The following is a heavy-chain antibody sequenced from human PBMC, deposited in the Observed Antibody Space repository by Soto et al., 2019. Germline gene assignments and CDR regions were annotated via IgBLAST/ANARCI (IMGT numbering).Heavy chain of an antibody. Sequence: PGGSLRLFCAASGFTFSGSAMHRVRQASGKGLEWVGHIRSKARDYATAYAASVKGSFTISRDDSKNTAYLQMNSLKTEDTAVYFCTRQSPDYYYYGMGVWGQGTTVTVSS. CDR3: TRQSPDYYYYGMGV. CDR1: GFTFSGSA. CDR2: IRSKARDYAT. V-gene: IGHV3-73*01. J-gene: IGHJ6*02.